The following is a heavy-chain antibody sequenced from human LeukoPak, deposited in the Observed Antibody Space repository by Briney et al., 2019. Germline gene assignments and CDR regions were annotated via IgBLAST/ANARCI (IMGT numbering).Heavy chain of an antibody. Sequence: GGSLRLSCAASGFTFSSYWMHWVRQAPGKGLVWVSRINSDGSSTSYADSVKGRFTISRDNAKNTLYLQMNSLRAEDTAMYYCAREPGPFVVVPAAMSAFDIWGQGTMVTVSS. CDR1: GFTFSSYW. J-gene: IGHJ3*02. D-gene: IGHD2-2*01. V-gene: IGHV3-74*01. CDR2: INSDGSST. CDR3: AREPGPFVVVPAAMSAFDI.